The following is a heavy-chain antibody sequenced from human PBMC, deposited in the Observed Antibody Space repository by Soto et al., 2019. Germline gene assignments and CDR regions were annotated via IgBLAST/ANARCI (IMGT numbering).Heavy chain of an antibody. CDR1: GFTFNNYA. V-gene: IGHV3-23*01. Sequence: EVQLLESGGGLVQPGGSLRLSCAASGFTFNNYAMSWVRQAPGKGLEWVSAIGGSGGNTYYADSVKGRFTISRDNSKNTLYLQMNSQRAEDTAVYYCAKETSLSGRYYGMDVWGQGTTVTVSS. CDR2: IGGSGGNT. J-gene: IGHJ6*02. CDR3: AKETSLSGRYYGMDV. D-gene: IGHD1-26*01.